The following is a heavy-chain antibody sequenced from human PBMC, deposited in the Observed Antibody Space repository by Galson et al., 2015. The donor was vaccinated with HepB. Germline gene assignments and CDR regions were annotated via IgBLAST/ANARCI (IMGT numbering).Heavy chain of an antibody. D-gene: IGHD2-21*01. Sequence: SLRLSCAASGFTFSSYGMHWVRQAPGKGLEWVAVISYDGSNKYYADSVKGRFTISRDNSKNTLYLQMNSLRAEDTAVYYCAKGRILWWEEGDGFDYWGQGTLVTVSS. V-gene: IGHV3-30*18. CDR2: ISYDGSNK. CDR1: GFTFSSYG. CDR3: AKGRILWWEEGDGFDY. J-gene: IGHJ4*02.